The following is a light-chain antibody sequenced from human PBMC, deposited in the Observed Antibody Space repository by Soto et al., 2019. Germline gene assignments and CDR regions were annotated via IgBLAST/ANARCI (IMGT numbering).Light chain of an antibody. CDR3: QQYDNLPPKWT. CDR1: QDIATY. Sequence: DIQMTQSPSSLSASVGNRVTITFQASQDIATYLNWYQQKPGKAPNLLIYDASNLETGVPSRFSGGGSGTHFTFTISNLQPEDIATYYCQQYDNLPPKWTFGQGTKVDIK. J-gene: IGKJ1*01. CDR2: DAS. V-gene: IGKV1-33*01.